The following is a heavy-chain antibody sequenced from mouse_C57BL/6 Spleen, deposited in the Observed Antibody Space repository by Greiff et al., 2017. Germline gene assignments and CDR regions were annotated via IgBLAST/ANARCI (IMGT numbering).Heavy chain of an antibody. CDR3: ARSGLYSVYAMDY. Sequence: QVQLQQPGAELVKPGASVKLSCKASGYTFTSYWMHWVKQRPGRCLEWIGRIDPNSGGTKYNEKFKSKATLTVDKPSSTAYMQLSSLTSEDSAVYYCARSGLYSVYAMDYWGQGTSVTVSS. D-gene: IGHD3-1*01. V-gene: IGHV1-72*01. CDR1: GYTFTSYW. CDR2: IDPNSGGT. J-gene: IGHJ4*01.